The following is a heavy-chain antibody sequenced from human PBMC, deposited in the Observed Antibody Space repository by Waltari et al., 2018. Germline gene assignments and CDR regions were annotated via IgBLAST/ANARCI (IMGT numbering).Heavy chain of an antibody. Sequence: CWAWIPQPPGKVMEWIGSVYYTGSTHYNPSLKSRVTISLDMSKNDFSLRLNSATAADTGVYYCARGVGADFDFWGQGTRVTVSS. V-gene: IGHV4-39*02. J-gene: IGHJ4*02. CDR3: ARGVGADFDF. D-gene: IGHD3-10*01. CDR1: C. CDR2: VYYTGST.